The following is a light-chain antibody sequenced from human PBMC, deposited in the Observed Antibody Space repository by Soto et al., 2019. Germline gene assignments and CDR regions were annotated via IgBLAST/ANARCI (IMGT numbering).Light chain of an antibody. CDR2: DAS. CDR3: KQYGSSRT. Sequence: VLTQSPATLSLSPGERATLSCRASLNVNSYLAWYQQKPGQAPRLVIYDASNRATGIPDRFSGSGSGTDFTLTISRLEPEDFAVYYCKQYGSSRTFGQGTKGDIK. V-gene: IGKV3-20*01. J-gene: IGKJ1*01. CDR1: LNVNSY.